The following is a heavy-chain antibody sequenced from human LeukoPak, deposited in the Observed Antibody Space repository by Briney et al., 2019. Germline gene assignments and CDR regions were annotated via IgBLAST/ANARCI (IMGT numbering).Heavy chain of an antibody. CDR2: ISYDGSKK. J-gene: IGHJ4*02. CDR3: ARSAAAGRIVATFGY. V-gene: IGHV3-30*04. D-gene: IGHD5-12*01. CDR1: GFSLSSYA. Sequence: TGGSLRLSCAASGFSLSSYAMHWVRQAPGKGLEWVAIISYDGSKKYYADSVKGRFTISRDNSKNTLYLQMNSLRAEDTAVYYCARSAAAGRIVATFGYWGQGTLVIVSS.